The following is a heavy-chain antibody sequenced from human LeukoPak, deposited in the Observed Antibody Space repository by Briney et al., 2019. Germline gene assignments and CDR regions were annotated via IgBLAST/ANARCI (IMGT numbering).Heavy chain of an antibody. CDR1: GFTFSSYE. D-gene: IGHD3-10*01. Sequence: GGSLRLSCAASGFTFSSYEMNWVRQAQGKGLEWVSYISSSGSTIYYADSVKGRFTISRDNAKNSLYLQMNSLRAEDTAVYYCARDGTYGSGGSIDYWGQGTLVTVSS. CDR2: ISSSGSTI. CDR3: ARDGTYGSGGSIDY. V-gene: IGHV3-48*03. J-gene: IGHJ4*02.